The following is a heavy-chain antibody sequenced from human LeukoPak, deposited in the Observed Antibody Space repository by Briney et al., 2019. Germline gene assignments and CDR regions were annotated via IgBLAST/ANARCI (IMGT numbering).Heavy chain of an antibody. D-gene: IGHD5-18*01. CDR2: ISSGASAI. CDR3: ARDQYSYAHAAH. Sequence: GGSLRLSCAASGFTFSSYDMNWVRQAPGKGLEWVSYISSGASAIYYADSVEGRFTISRDNAQNSLYLQMNSLRAEDTAVYYCARDQYSYAHAAHWGQGTLVTVSS. J-gene: IGHJ4*02. CDR1: GFTFSSYD. V-gene: IGHV3-48*03.